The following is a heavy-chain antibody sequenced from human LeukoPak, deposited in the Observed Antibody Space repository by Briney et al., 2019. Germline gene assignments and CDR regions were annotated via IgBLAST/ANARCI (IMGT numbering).Heavy chain of an antibody. V-gene: IGHV1-46*01. CDR2: INPSGGST. CDR3: ARVGDITGTTGSFSYYYYVDV. CDR1: GYTFTSYY. Sequence: ASVKVSCKASGYTFTSYYMHWVRQAPGQGLEWMGIINPSGGSTSYAQKFQGRVTMTRDMSTSTVYMELSSLRSEDTAVYYCARVGDITGTTGSFSYYYYVDVWGKGTTVTVSS. J-gene: IGHJ6*03. D-gene: IGHD1-20*01.